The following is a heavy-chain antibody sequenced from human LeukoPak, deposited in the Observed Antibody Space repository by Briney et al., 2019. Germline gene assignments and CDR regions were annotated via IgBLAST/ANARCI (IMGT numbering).Heavy chain of an antibody. D-gene: IGHD3-22*01. CDR1: GFTFTDCY. Sequence: RASVKVSCKASGFTFTDCYIHWVQQAPGKGLEWVGRVDPESGQTLYGKKFQGRVTISADTSIDTAYMELSTLTSDDTAVYFCAAMGGYYDGSGQWVDSWGQGTLVTVSS. CDR2: VDPESGQT. J-gene: IGHJ5*01. CDR3: AAMGGYYDGSGQWVDS. V-gene: IGHV1-69-2*01.